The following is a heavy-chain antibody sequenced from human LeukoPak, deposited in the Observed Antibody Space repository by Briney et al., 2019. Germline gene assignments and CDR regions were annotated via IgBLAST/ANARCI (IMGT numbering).Heavy chain of an antibody. J-gene: IGHJ4*02. CDR3: ARHRYPRRDYYDPFGN. Sequence: GESLKISCKGSGYRFTSYWIGWVRQMPGKGLEWMGIIYPGDSDTRYSPSFRGQVTISADKSISTVYLQWSSLKASDTAMYYCARHRYPRRDYYDPFGNWGQGTLVTVSS. CDR2: IYPGDSDT. D-gene: IGHD3-22*01. V-gene: IGHV5-51*01. CDR1: GYRFTSYW.